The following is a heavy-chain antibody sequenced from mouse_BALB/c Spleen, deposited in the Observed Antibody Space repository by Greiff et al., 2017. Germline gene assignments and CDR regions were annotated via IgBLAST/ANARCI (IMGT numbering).Heavy chain of an antibody. CDR1: GFTFSSFG. D-gene: IGHD4-1*01. V-gene: IGHV5-17*02. J-gene: IGHJ2*01. CDR2: ISSGSSTI. Sequence: DVMLVESGGGLVQPGGSRKLSCAASGFTFSSFGMHWVRQAPEKGLEWVAYISSGSSTIYYADTVKGRFTISRDNPKNTLFLQMTSLRSEDTAMYYCARSGGKLGYFDYWGQGTTLTVSS. CDR3: ARSGGKLGYFDY.